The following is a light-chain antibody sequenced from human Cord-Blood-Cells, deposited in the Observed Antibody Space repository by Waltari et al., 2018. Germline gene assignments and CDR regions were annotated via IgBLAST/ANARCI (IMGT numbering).Light chain of an antibody. V-gene: IGKV4-1*01. Sequence: DIVMTQSLDSLAVSLGERATINCKSSQSVLYSSNNKNYLAWYQQKPGQPPKLLIYWASTRESGFPDRFSGSGCGTDFTLTISSLQAEDVAVYYCQQYYITPYTFGQGTKLEIK. J-gene: IGKJ2*01. CDR2: WAS. CDR1: QSVLYSSNNKNY. CDR3: QQYYITPYT.